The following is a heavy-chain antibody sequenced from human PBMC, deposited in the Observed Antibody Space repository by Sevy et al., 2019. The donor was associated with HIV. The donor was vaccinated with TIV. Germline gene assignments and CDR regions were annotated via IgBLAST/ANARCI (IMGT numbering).Heavy chain of an antibody. V-gene: IGHV3-15*01. CDR2: IKSKADGGTT. CDR3: STDPIIVLLVTNGMDV. Sequence: GGSLRLSCAASGFTFTYAWMTWVRQAPGKGLEWVGRIKSKADGGTTDYAEPVKGRFTISRDDSKNTLYLQMNSLKTGDTAVYYCSTDPIIVLLVTNGMDVWGQGTTVTVSS. D-gene: IGHD2-8*02. J-gene: IGHJ6*02. CDR1: GFTFTYAW.